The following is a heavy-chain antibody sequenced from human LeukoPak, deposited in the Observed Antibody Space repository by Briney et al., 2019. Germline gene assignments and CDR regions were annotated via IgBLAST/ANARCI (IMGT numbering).Heavy chain of an antibody. CDR2: IYASGST. D-gene: IGHD6-19*01. CDR3: ARQEVAGSRNGFDI. V-gene: IGHV4-4*09. CDR1: GCTINNYY. Sequence: PSETLSLTCTVSGCTINNYYWNWIRQPPGKGLEWIGYIYASGSTYSNPSLKSRRTISSGTSNNHSSLQLISVIAADAAVYYCARQEVAGSRNGFDIWGQGTMVTVSS. J-gene: IGHJ3*02.